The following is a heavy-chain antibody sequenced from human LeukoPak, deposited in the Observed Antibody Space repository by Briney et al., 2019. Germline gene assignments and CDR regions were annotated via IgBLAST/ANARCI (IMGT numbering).Heavy chain of an antibody. CDR3: AREEDYDSSGYSVNYFDY. Sequence: GRSLRLSCAASGFTFSSYAMHWVRHAPGKGLEWVAVISYDGSNKYYADSVKGRFTISRDNSKNTLYLQMNSLRAEDTAVYYCAREEDYDSSGYSVNYFDYWGQGTLVTVSS. D-gene: IGHD3-22*01. CDR2: ISYDGSNK. CDR1: GFTFSSYA. J-gene: IGHJ4*02. V-gene: IGHV3-30-3*01.